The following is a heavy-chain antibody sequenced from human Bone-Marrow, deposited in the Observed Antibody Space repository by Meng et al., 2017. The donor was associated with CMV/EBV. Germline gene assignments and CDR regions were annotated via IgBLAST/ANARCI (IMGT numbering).Heavy chain of an antibody. V-gene: IGHV1-46*01. CDR1: GGTFSSYA. Sequence: ASVKVSCKASGGTFSSYAISWVRQAPGQGLEWMGIINPSGGSTSYAQKFQGRVTMTRDTSTSTVYMELSSLRSEDTAVYYCARVGGSSWNPFDYWGQGTLVTVSS. D-gene: IGHD6-13*01. J-gene: IGHJ4*02. CDR2: INPSGGST. CDR3: ARVGGSSWNPFDY.